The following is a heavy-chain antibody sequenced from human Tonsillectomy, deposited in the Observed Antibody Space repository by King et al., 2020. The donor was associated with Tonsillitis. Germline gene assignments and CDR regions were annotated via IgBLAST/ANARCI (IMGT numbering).Heavy chain of an antibody. CDR1: GITFSIYG. CDR2: ISYDGSNK. V-gene: IGHV3-30*18. Sequence: VQLVESGGGVVQPGRSLRLSCAASGITFSIYGMHWVRQAPGKGLEWVAVISYDGSNKYYADSVKGRFTISRDNSKNTLYLQMNSLRAEDTAVYYCAKDRGYCSSSSCSGGYYYYYGMDVWGPRDHGHRLL. CDR3: AKDRGYCSSSSCSGGYYYYYGMDV. J-gene: IGHJ6*02. D-gene: IGHD2-2*01.